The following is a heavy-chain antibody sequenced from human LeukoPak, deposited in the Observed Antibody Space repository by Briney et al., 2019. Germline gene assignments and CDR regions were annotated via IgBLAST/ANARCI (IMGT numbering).Heavy chain of an antibody. CDR3: ARVGGSDYYDSSGYYYV. D-gene: IGHD3-22*01. Sequence: SETLSLTCTVSAGSISSSDYYWSWIRQPPGKGLEWIGYIYYSGSTYYNPSLKSRVTISVDTSKDQFSLKLSSVTAADTAVYYCARVGGSDYYDSSGYYYVWGQGTLVTVSS. V-gene: IGHV4-30-4*08. CDR1: AGSISSSDYY. J-gene: IGHJ4*02. CDR2: IYYSGST.